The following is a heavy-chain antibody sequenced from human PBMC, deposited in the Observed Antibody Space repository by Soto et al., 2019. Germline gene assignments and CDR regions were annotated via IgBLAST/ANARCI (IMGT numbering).Heavy chain of an antibody. CDR2: TYYRSNWYT. D-gene: IGHD6-19*01. CDR3: ARGSYYSGWV. J-gene: IGHJ4*02. CDR1: GDSVSRTSTA. Sequence: SQTLSLTCAISGDSVSRTSTAWGWIRQSPSRGLEWLGRTYYRSNWYTDYAVSVKSRITISPDTSKNQFSLQLNSVTPEDTAVYYCARGSYYSGWVWGQGTLVTVSS. V-gene: IGHV6-1*01.